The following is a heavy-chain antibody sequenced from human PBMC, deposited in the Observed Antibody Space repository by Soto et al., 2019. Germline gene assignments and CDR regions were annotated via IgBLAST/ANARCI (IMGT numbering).Heavy chain of an antibody. V-gene: IGHV3-23*01. Sequence: HPGGSLRLSCAASGFTFSSYSMSWVRQAPGKGLEWVSGFRTGADDGTTYYADSVKGRFTISRDISKNTLFLQMNSLRAEDTAIYYCAKKVNSGPGSQYFDYWGQGTLVTVSS. D-gene: IGHD3-10*01. CDR3: AKKVNSGPGSQYFDY. CDR2: FRTGADDGTT. J-gene: IGHJ4*02. CDR1: GFTFSSYS.